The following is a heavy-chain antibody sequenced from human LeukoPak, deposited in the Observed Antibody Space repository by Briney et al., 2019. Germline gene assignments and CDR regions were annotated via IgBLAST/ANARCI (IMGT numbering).Heavy chain of an antibody. D-gene: IGHD3-10*01. J-gene: IGHJ6*02. V-gene: IGHV1-46*01. CDR2: INPSGGST. CDR1: GYTFTSYY. Sequence: ASVKVSCKASGYTFTSYYMHWVRQAPGQGLEWMGIINPSGGSTSYAQKFQGRVTMTRDTSTSTVYMELSSLRSEDTAVYYCARDLRGYGSGPQTPYYYYGMDVWGQGTTATVSS. CDR3: ARDLRGYGSGPQTPYYYYGMDV.